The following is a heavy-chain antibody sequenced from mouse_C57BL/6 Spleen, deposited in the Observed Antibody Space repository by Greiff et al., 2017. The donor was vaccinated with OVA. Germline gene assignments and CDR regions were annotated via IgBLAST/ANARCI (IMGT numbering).Heavy chain of an antibody. D-gene: IGHD1-1*01. Sequence: QVQLQQSGAELVRPGASVTLSCKASGYTFTDYEMHWVKQTPVHGLEWIGAIDPETGGTAYNQKFKGKAILTADKSSSTAYMERRSPTSEDSAVYYCTRGSLYAMDYWGQGTSVTVSS. J-gene: IGHJ4*01. CDR1: GYTFTDYE. V-gene: IGHV1-15*01. CDR2: IDPETGGT. CDR3: TRGSLYAMDY.